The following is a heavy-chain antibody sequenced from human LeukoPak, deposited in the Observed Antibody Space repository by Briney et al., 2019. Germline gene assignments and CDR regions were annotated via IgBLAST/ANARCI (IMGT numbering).Heavy chain of an antibody. CDR3: ARQSGGSGSYYFDH. CDR1: GFSLSTSGVG. J-gene: IGHJ4*02. V-gene: IGHV2-5*02. D-gene: IGHD3-10*01. Sequence: SGPTLVKLTHPLTLTFSFSGFSLSTSGVGVAYVRQPPEKALGWHALIYWGDNKPYSPSLNSRLTITKDTTKNQVVLTMTNMDPVDTATYYCARQSGGSGSYYFDHWGQGILVTVSS. CDR2: IYWGDNK.